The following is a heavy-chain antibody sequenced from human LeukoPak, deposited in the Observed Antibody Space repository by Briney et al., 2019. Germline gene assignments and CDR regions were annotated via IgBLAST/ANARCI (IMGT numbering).Heavy chain of an antibody. CDR2: IWFDGDNK. Sequence: GGSLRLSCAASGFTFGSYGMHWVRQAPGKGLEWVAVIWFDGDNKYYADSVKGRFTISRDNSRNTLYLQMNSLRAEDTAVYYCVRDGNRITGTTEGYWGQGTLVTVSS. V-gene: IGHV3-33*01. J-gene: IGHJ4*02. D-gene: IGHD1-20*01. CDR3: VRDGNRITGTTEGY. CDR1: GFTFGSYG.